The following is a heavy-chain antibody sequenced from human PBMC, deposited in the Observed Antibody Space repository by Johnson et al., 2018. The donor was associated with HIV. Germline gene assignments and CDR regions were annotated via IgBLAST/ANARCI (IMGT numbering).Heavy chain of an antibody. CDR3: ARVAVSTAAGGVPLDI. Sequence: QVQLVESGGGVVQPGGSLRLSCAASGFTFSSYAMHWVRQAPGKGLEWVAVISYDGSNKYYADSVKGRFTISRDNAKNSLYLQMNSLRAEDTAVYYCARVAVSTAAGGVPLDIWGPGTMGTVSA. CDR1: GFTFSSYA. CDR2: ISYDGSNK. J-gene: IGHJ3*02. D-gene: IGHD6-19*01. V-gene: IGHV3-30*04.